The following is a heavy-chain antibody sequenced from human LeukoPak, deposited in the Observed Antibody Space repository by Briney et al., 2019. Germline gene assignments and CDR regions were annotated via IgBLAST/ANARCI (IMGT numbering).Heavy chain of an antibody. CDR3: AKVPYSDYGSGRPPFMDV. CDR2: ISDSAFST. CDR1: GFIFSNYA. D-gene: IGHD3-10*01. V-gene: IGHV3-23*01. Sequence: GGSLRLSCAASGFIFSNYAMSWVRQAPGKELEWVSTISDSAFSTYYADSVQDRFTISRDNSRNTLYLQMDTLRAEDTAIYYCAKVPYSDYGSGRPPFMDVWGQGTAVAVSS. J-gene: IGHJ6*02.